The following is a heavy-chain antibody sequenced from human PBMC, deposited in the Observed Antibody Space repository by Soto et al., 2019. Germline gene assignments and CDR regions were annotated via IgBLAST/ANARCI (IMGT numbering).Heavy chain of an antibody. CDR3: ARGGTTGRYCSSTSCYTRVRYNWFDP. CDR2: ILYSEKN. D-gene: IGHD2-2*02. J-gene: IGHJ5*02. V-gene: IGHV4-31*02. Sequence: WTWIRQHPGKGLEWIGNILYSEKNYYNPSLKSRVTISLDTSKNQFSLKVNSVTAADTAVYYCARGGTTGRYCSSTSCYTRVRYNWFDPWGQGTLVTVSS.